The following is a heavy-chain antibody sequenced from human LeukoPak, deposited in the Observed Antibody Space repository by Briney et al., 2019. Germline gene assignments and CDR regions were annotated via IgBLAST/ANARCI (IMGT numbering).Heavy chain of an antibody. CDR1: GFTFSSYA. V-gene: IGHV3-30*04. CDR3: ARGYYYGSGSAVWTEGWFDP. D-gene: IGHD3-10*01. Sequence: PGGSLRLSCAASGFTFSSYAMHWVRQAPGKGLEGVAVISYDGSNKYYADSVKGRFTISRDNSKNTLYLQMNSLRAEDTAVYYCARGYYYGSGSAVWTEGWFDPWGQGTLVTVSS. J-gene: IGHJ5*02. CDR2: ISYDGSNK.